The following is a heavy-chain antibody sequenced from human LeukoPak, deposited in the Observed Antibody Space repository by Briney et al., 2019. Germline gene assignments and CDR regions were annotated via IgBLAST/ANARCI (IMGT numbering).Heavy chain of an antibody. D-gene: IGHD3-22*01. CDR2: IRYDGSNK. V-gene: IGHV3-30*02. Sequence: PGGSLRLSCAASGFTFSSYAMSWVRQAPGKGLEWVAFIRYDGSNKYYADSVKGRFTISRDNSKNTLYLQMNSLRAEDTAVYYCAKGAYYYDSSGHDYWGQGTLVTVFS. CDR3: AKGAYYYDSSGHDY. J-gene: IGHJ4*02. CDR1: GFTFSSYA.